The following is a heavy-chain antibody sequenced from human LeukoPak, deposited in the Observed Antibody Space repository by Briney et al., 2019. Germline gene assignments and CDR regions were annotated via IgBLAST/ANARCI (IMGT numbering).Heavy chain of an antibody. CDR1: GFPFSSYW. D-gene: IGHD2-21*02. Sequence: GGSLRLSCAVSGFPFSSYWMYWVRQAPGKGLVWVLRIDSDGSSITYADSVKGRFTISRDNAKNTLYLQMNSLRVEDTAVYYCARDRTHCGGDCFIDYWGQGTLVTLSS. CDR3: ARDRTHCGGDCFIDY. V-gene: IGHV3-74*01. CDR2: IDSDGSSI. J-gene: IGHJ4*02.